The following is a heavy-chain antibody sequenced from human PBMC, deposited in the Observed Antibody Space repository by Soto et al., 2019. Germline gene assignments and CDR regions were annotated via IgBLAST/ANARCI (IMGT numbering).Heavy chain of an antibody. J-gene: IGHJ5*02. Sequence: SVKVSCKASGGTFSSYAISWVRQAPGQGLEWMGGIIPIFGTANYAQTFQGRVTITADESTSTAYMELSSLRSADTAVYYCARAQPPRRKQLVPTYWLDPWGEGTRVTVSS. CDR2: IIPIFGTA. CDR1: GGTFSSYA. D-gene: IGHD6-6*01. CDR3: ARAQPPRRKQLVPTYWLDP. V-gene: IGHV1-69*13.